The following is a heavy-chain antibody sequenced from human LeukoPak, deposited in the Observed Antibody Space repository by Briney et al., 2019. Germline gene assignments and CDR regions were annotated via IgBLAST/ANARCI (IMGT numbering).Heavy chain of an antibody. V-gene: IGHV1-2*02. CDR1: GYTFSGYY. CDR2: INPNSGGT. J-gene: IGHJ4*02. D-gene: IGHD2-15*01. Sequence: ASVKVSCKASGYTFSGYYMYWARQAPGQGLEWMGWINPNSGGTNYAQKFQGRVTMTRDTSISTAYMELNRLRSDDTAVYYCARQIAATDYWGQGTLVTVSS. CDR3: ARQIAATDY.